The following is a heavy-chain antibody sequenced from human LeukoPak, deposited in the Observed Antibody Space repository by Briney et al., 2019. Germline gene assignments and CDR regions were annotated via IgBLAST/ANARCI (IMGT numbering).Heavy chain of an antibody. J-gene: IGHJ4*02. D-gene: IGHD2/OR15-2a*01. CDR1: GGSISNSNYY. CDR3: ARREVRGNSHFDF. V-gene: IGHV4-39*01. CDR2: MYYTGST. Sequence: RTSETLSLTCTVSGGSISNSNYYWDWIRQPPGKGLEWIGSMYYTGSTYYNPSLKSRVTISVDTSKNQFPLKLSSVTAADTAVYYCARREVRGNSHFDFWGQGTLVTVSS.